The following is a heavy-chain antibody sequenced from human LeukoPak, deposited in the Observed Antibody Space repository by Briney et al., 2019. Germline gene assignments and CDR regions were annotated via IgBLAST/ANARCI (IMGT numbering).Heavy chain of an antibody. CDR3: ARDLAIFGVWWYFDL. V-gene: IGHV3-53*01. Sequence: PGGSLRLSCAASGFTVSSNYMSWVRQAPGKGLEWVSVIYSGGSTYYADSVKGRFTISRDNSKNTLYLQMNSLRAEDTAVYYCARDLAIFGVWWYFDLWGRGTLVTVSS. CDR2: IYSGGST. D-gene: IGHD3-3*01. J-gene: IGHJ2*01. CDR1: GFTVSSNY.